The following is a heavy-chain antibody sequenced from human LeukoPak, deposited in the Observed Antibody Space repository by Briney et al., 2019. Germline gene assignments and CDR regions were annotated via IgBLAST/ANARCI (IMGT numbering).Heavy chain of an antibody. D-gene: IGHD3-10*01. Sequence: SETLSLTCTVSGGSISSYYWSWIRQPPGKGPEWIGYIYYSGSTNYNPSLKSRVTISVDTSKNQFSLKLSSVTAADTAVHYCARENVYYYGSGSPFNWFDPWGQGTLVTVSS. CDR2: IYYSGST. CDR1: GGSISSYY. V-gene: IGHV4-59*01. CDR3: ARENVYYYGSGSPFNWFDP. J-gene: IGHJ5*02.